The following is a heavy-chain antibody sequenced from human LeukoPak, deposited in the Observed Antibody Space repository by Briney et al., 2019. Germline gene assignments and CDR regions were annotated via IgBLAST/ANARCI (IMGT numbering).Heavy chain of an antibody. J-gene: IGHJ4*02. CDR2: ISGSGGST. CDR1: GFTFSSYA. Sequence: GGSLRLSCAASGFTFSSYAMSWVHQAPGEGLEWVSAISGSGGSTYYADSVKGRFTISRDNSKNTLYLQMNSLRAEDTAVYYCAKDAYDYIWGSYKAQNYFDYWGQGTLVTVSS. D-gene: IGHD3-16*01. V-gene: IGHV3-23*01. CDR3: AKDAYDYIWGSYKAQNYFDY.